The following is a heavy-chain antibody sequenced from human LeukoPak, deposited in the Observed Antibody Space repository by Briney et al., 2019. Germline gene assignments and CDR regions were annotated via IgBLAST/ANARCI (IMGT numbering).Heavy chain of an antibody. Sequence: GGSLRLSCAASGFSFSAYGMHWVRQAPGKGLEWVAFIWSDGSKKYFADSVKGRFTVSRDNYKNTLYLQMNSLRAEDTAVYYCARGEFDPWGQGTLVTVSS. J-gene: IGHJ5*02. CDR3: ARGEFDP. V-gene: IGHV3-33*01. CDR2: IWSDGSKK. CDR1: GFSFSAYG.